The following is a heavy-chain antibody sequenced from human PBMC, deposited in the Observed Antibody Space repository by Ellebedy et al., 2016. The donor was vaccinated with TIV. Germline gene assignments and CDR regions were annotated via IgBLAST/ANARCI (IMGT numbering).Heavy chain of an antibody. V-gene: IGHV1-8*01. D-gene: IGHD6-19*01. Sequence: ASVKVSCXASGYRFTSADMNWVRQAPGQGLEWMGWMNPNSGNTGNAQKFQGRIIMTRDNSIGTAYMELTDLTSEDTAVYYCARGRTAVAGTVDWFDPWGQGTQVTVSS. J-gene: IGHJ5*02. CDR2: MNPNSGNT. CDR3: ARGRTAVAGTVDWFDP. CDR1: GYRFTSAD.